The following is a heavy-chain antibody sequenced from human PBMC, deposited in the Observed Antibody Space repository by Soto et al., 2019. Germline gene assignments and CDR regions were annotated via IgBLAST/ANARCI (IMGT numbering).Heavy chain of an antibody. CDR2: IYYSGST. CDR3: AGARDTAMAKEFGY. J-gene: IGHJ4*02. CDR1: GGSISSGGYY. V-gene: IGHV4-31*03. Sequence: SETLSLTCTVSGGSISSGGYYWSWIRQHPGKGLEWIGYIYYSGSTYYNPSLKSRVTISVDTSKNQFSLKLSSVTAADTAVYYCAGARDTAMAKEFGYWGQGTLVTVSS. D-gene: IGHD5-18*01.